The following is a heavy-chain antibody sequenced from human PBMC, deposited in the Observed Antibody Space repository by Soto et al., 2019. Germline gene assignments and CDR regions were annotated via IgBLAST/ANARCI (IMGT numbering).Heavy chain of an antibody. D-gene: IGHD6-19*01. CDR1: GFTFSNYG. J-gene: IGHJ4*02. CDR2: IWFDGRNE. CDR3: AREGINSGWFLDS. Sequence: QVQLVESGGGVVQPGRSLRLSCAASGFTFSNYGMHWVRQAPGKGLEWVAVIWFDGRNEYYADSVKGRFTISRDNSKNMVDLQMNSLRAEDTAVYYCAREGINSGWFLDSWGQGTQGTVSS. V-gene: IGHV3-33*01.